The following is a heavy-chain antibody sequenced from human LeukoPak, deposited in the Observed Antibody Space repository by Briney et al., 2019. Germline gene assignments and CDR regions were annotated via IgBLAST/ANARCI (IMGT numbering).Heavy chain of an antibody. J-gene: IGHJ4*02. CDR2: ISASGGST. CDR3: AKGPAIIVVPAPMDS. Sequence: GGSLRLSCAASGFTFSNYAMSWVRQAPRKGLEWVSAISASGGSTYYADSVKGRFTISRDNSKNTLYLQMNSLRAEDTAVYYCAKGPAIIVVPAPMDSWGQGTLVTVSS. D-gene: IGHD2-2*01. V-gene: IGHV3-23*01. CDR1: GFTFSNYA.